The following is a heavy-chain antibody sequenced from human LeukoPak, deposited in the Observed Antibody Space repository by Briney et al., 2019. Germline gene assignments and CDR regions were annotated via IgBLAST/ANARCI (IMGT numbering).Heavy chain of an antibody. J-gene: IGHJ5*02. Sequence: PSETLSLTRTVSGGSISSYYWSWIRQPPGKGLEWIGYIYYSGSTNYNPSLKSRVTISVDTSKNQFSLKLSSVTAADTAVYYCARFLRDIVVVPASNDNWFDPWGQGTLVTVSS. CDR3: ARFLRDIVVVPASNDNWFDP. D-gene: IGHD2-2*01. CDR2: IYYSGST. V-gene: IGHV4-59*12. CDR1: GGSISSYY.